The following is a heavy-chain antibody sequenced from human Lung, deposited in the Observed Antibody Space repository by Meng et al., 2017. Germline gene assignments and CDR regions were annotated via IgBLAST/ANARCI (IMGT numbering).Heavy chain of an antibody. V-gene: IGHV3-15*01. J-gene: IGHJ4*02. D-gene: IGHD1-26*01. CDR1: GFYFNNAW. CDR2: IKSNTDGGTA. Sequence: VQLVESGGDLVKPGGALRLSCAASGFYFNNAWMSWVRQAPGKGLEWVGRIKSNTDGGTAEYAAPVTGRFTISRDDSKSTLYLQMSGLRIDDTGVYYCTWDDKAVSDYWGQGTLVTASS. CDR3: TWDDKAVSDY.